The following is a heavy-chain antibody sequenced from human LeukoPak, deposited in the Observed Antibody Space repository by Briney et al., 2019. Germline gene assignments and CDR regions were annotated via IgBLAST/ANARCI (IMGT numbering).Heavy chain of an antibody. CDR2: ISGHGAKT. CDR3: ARVWSPPYTSSWPEYFDY. J-gene: IGHJ4*02. Sequence: GGSLRLSCAASGFTFRSYAMNWVRQAPGKGLEWVSTISGHGAKTKYADSVKGRFTISRDNAKNSVYLQMNSLRAEDTAVYYCARVWSPPYTSSWPEYFDYWGQGILVTVSS. CDR1: GFTFRSYA. D-gene: IGHD6-13*01. V-gene: IGHV3-23*01.